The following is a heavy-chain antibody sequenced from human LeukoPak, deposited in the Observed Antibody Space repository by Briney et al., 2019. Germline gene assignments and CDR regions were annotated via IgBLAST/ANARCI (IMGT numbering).Heavy chain of an antibody. CDR1: GFTFSSYS. CDR3: ARDRERYCSSTSCSNYYYYYMDV. D-gene: IGHD2-2*01. J-gene: IGHJ6*03. Sequence: SGGSLRLSCAASGFTFSSYSMNWVRQAPGKGLEWVSSISSSSSYIYYADSVKGRFTISRDNAKNSLYLQMNSLRAEDTAVYYCARDRERYCSSTSCSNYYYYYMDVWGKGTTVTVSS. V-gene: IGHV3-21*01. CDR2: ISSSSSYI.